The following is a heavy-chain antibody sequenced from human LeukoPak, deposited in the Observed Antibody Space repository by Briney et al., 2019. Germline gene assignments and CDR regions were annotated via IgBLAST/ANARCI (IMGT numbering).Heavy chain of an antibody. J-gene: IGHJ4*02. Sequence: PSETLSLTCTVSGDSLSSYYWSWIRQPPGKGLEWIGHIYASGSTNYNPSLKSRVTMSVDTSKHQFSLKLSSVTAPDTAVYYCARASERGATTGVFDYWGQGTLVTVSS. CDR3: ARASERGATTGVFDY. CDR1: GDSLSSYY. CDR2: IYASGST. D-gene: IGHD1-26*01. V-gene: IGHV4-4*07.